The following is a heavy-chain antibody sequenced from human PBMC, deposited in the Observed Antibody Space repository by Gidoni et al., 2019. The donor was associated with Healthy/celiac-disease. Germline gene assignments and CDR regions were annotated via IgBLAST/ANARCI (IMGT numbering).Heavy chain of an antibody. D-gene: IGHD2-21*02. CDR2: ISWNSGSI. J-gene: IGHJ4*02. CDR3: AKDTSNCGGDCYTFDY. V-gene: IGHV3-9*01. Sequence: EVQLVESGGGLVQPGRSLRLSCAASGFTFDVYAMHWVRQAPGKGLEWVSGISWNSGSIGYADSVKGRFTISRDNAKNSLYLQMNSLRAEDTALYYCAKDTSNCGGDCYTFDYWGQGTLVTVSS. CDR1: GFTFDVYA.